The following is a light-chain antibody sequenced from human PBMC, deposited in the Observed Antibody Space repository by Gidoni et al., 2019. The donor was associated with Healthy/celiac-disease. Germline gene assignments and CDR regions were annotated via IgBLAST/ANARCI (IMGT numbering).Light chain of an antibody. J-gene: IGLJ2*01. V-gene: IGLV3-1*01. CDR3: QAWDSSVV. CDR1: KLGDKY. CDR2: QDS. Sequence: SYELNPPPSVSVSPGQTASITCTGDKLGDKYACWYQQQPGQSPVLVIYQDSKRPSGIPERFSGSNSGNTATLTISGTQAMDEADYYCQAWDSSVVFGGGTKLTVL.